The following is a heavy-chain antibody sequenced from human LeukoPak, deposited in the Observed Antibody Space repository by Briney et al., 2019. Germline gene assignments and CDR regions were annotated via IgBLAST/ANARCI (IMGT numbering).Heavy chain of an antibody. V-gene: IGHV3-23*01. CDR1: GFNFGGFA. CDR2: ILASGTT. CDR3: ARDAPGNTALDY. Sequence: PGGSLRLSCAASGFNFGGFAMAWVRQTPGRGLGWVSGILASGTTYYADSVKGRFTISRDNAKNTLYLQMNSLRAEDTAVYYCARDAPGNTALDYWGQGTLVTVSS. J-gene: IGHJ4*02. D-gene: IGHD5-18*01.